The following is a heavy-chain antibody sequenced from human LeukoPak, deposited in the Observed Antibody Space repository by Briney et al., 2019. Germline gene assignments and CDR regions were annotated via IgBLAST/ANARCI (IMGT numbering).Heavy chain of an antibody. V-gene: IGHV4-59*01. CDR2: IYYSGST. D-gene: IGHD3-3*01. CDR3: ARAYYDFWSGYQENYYYYYMDV. CDR1: SGSISSYY. Sequence: SETLSLTCTVSSGSISSYYWSWIRQPPGKGLEWIGYIYYSGSTNYSPSLKSRVTISVDTSKNQFSLKLSSVTAADTAVYYCARAYYDFWSGYQENYYYYYMDVWGKGTTVTVSS. J-gene: IGHJ6*03.